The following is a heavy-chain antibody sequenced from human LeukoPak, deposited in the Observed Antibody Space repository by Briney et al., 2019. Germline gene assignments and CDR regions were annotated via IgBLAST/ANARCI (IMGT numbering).Heavy chain of an antibody. CDR1: GITFSRYS. CDR2: ISTSSSYI. D-gene: IGHD1-26*01. V-gene: IGHV3-21*01. Sequence: GGSLRLSCAASGITFSRYSMNWVRQAPGKGLEWVSSISTSSSYIYYADSVKGRFTISRHNAKNSLYLQMNSLRAEDTAVYYCARDPSYRGFDAFDIWGQGTMVTVSS. J-gene: IGHJ3*02. CDR3: ARDPSYRGFDAFDI.